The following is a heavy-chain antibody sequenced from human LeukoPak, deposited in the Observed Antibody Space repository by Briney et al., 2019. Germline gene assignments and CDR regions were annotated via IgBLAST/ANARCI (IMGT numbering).Heavy chain of an antibody. Sequence: ASVKVSCKASDYTFTNHGINWVRQAPGQGLEWMGWINAYNGNTDYSQKFQDRVVLTTDTSTSTAYMELRSLRFDDTAVYYCARTALXRYAEGLYDSWGQGTLVTVSS. J-gene: IGHJ4*02. D-gene: IGHD2-15*01. CDR3: ARTALXRYAEGLYDS. CDR2: INAYNGNT. CDR1: DYTFTNHG. V-gene: IGHV1-18*04.